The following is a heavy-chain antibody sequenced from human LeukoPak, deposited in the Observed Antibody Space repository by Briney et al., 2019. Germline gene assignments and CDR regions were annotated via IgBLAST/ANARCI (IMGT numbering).Heavy chain of an antibody. CDR3: ARQRYCRSTSGYFWIDWGMVDSDY. Sequence: ASVKVSCKASGYTFTSYAMNWVRQAPGQGLEWTGWINTDTGYPTYAQGFTGRFVFSLDTSVSTAYLQISSLKAEDTAVYYCARQRYCRSTSGYFWIDWGMVDSDYWGQGTLVTVSS. CDR1: GYTFTSYA. J-gene: IGHJ4*02. CDR2: INTDTGYP. D-gene: IGHD2-2*01. V-gene: IGHV7-4-1*02.